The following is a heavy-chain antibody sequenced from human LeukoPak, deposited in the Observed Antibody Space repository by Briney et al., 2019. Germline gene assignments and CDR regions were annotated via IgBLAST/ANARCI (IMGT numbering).Heavy chain of an antibody. V-gene: IGHV1-2*02. CDR1: GYTFTGYY. J-gene: IGHJ4*02. CDR2: INLNSGGT. CDR3: ARASWETVQDY. Sequence: ASVKVSCKASGYTFTGYYMYWVRQAPGQGLEWMGWINLNSGGTDYAQKFQGRVTMTRDTSISTAYMELSRLRSDDTAVYYCARASWETVQDYWGQGTLVTVSS. D-gene: IGHD4-17*01.